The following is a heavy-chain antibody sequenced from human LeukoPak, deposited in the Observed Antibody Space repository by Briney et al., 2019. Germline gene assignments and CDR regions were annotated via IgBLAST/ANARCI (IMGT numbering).Heavy chain of an antibody. V-gene: IGHV3-23*01. J-gene: IGHJ4*02. CDR1: GFTFSSYV. Sequence: PRGSPRLSSAASGFTFSSYVMSWVRQAPGKGPDWVSAISGSGGSTSYADAVKGRFTISRDNSKNTLSLQMISLRAEDTAVYYCANAGGDSRPHDYWGQGTLVTVSS. D-gene: IGHD2-21*02. CDR3: ANAGGDSRPHDY. CDR2: ISGSGGST.